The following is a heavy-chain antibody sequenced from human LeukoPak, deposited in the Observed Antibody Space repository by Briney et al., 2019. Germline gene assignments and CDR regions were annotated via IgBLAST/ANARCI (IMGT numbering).Heavy chain of an antibody. J-gene: IGHJ4*02. Sequence: GGSLRLSCAASGFTFSSYAMSWVRQAPGKGLEWVSAISGSGGSTYYADSVKGRFTISRDNSKNTLYLQMNSLRAEDTAVYYCAKASPSYDIFTGHFDYWGQGTLVTVYS. CDR1: GFTFSSYA. CDR2: ISGSGGST. V-gene: IGHV3-23*01. D-gene: IGHD3-9*01. CDR3: AKASPSYDIFTGHFDY.